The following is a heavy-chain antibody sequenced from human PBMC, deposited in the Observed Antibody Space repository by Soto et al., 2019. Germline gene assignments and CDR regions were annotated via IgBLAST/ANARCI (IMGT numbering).Heavy chain of an antibody. CDR1: GGSISSSSYY. CDR2: IYYSGNT. V-gene: IGHV4-39*07. CDR3: ATAPAHITWRNFDN. J-gene: IGHJ4*02. Sequence: SETLSLTCTVSGGSISSSSYYWGWIRQPPGKGLEWIGSIYYSGNTNYNPSLRGRVSISLDTSRNQFSLKLNSVTAADTAVYYCATAPAHITWRNFDNWGQGALVTVSS. D-gene: IGHD1-20*01.